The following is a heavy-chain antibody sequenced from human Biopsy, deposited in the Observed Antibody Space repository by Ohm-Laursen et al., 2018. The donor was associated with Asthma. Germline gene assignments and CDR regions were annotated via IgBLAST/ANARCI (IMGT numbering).Heavy chain of an antibody. V-gene: IGHV3-23*03. Sequence: SLRLSCAASGSTFSNYAMTWVRQAPGKGLEWVSVIYSGGTSHTADSVRGRFTISRDYSKNTLYLQMHSLRAEDTAVYYCARGDSSNWSHYYFDYWGQGTLVTVSS. J-gene: IGHJ4*02. CDR2: IYSGGTS. D-gene: IGHD3-22*01. CDR3: ARGDSSNWSHYYFDY. CDR1: GSTFSNYA.